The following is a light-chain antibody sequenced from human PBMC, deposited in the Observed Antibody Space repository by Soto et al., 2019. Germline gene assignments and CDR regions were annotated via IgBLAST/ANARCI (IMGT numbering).Light chain of an antibody. Sequence: IQMTDSPSDRSAPFGLSIPIPXXASQTISSWLAWYQQKPGKAPKLLIYKASTLKSGVPSRFSGSGSGTEFTLTISSLQPDDFATYYCQHYNSYSEAFGQGTKV. J-gene: IGKJ1*01. V-gene: IGKV1-5*03. CDR3: QHYNSYSEA. CDR2: KAS. CDR1: QTISSW.